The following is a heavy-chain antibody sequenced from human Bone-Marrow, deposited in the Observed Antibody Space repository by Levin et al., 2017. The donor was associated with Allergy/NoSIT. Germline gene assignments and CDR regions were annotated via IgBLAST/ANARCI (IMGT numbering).Heavy chain of an antibody. D-gene: IGHD1-26*01. J-gene: IGHJ6*02. CDR3: ARDLRERSLRALSYYGMDV. Sequence: GGSLRLSCAASGFSVSSNYISWVRQAPGKGLEWVSVIYRGGDTYYADSVRGRFTISRDNVKNIVYLQMNNLRAEDTAVYYCARDLRERSLRALSYYGMDVWGPGTTVTVSS. CDR2: IYRGGDT. CDR1: GFSVSSNY. V-gene: IGHV3-53*01.